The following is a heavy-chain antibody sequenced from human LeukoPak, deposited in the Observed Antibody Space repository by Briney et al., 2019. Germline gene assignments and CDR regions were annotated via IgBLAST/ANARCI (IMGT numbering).Heavy chain of an antibody. CDR2: INPNSGGT. J-gene: IGHJ4*02. CDR1: GYTFTGYY. D-gene: IGHD3-22*01. Sequence: ASVKVSCKASGYTFTGYYMHWVRQAPGQGLEWTGWINPNSGGTNYAQKFQGRVTMTRDTSISTAYMELSRLRSDDTAVYYCARDRAVVIFFDYWGQGTLVTVSS. CDR3: ARDRAVVIFFDY. V-gene: IGHV1-2*02.